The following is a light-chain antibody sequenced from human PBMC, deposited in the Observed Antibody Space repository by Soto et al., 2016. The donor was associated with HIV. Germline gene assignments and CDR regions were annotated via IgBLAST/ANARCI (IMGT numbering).Light chain of an antibody. CDR1: QSINTW. CDR3: QQYHTSWT. V-gene: IGKV1-5*03. CDR2: KAS. J-gene: IGKJ1*01. Sequence: DIQMTQSPSSLSASVGDRVTITCRASQSINTWLAWFQHKPGKAPKLLIYKASTLEGEVPSRFSGSGSGTEFTLTISSLQPDDFATYYCQQYHTSWTFGQGTKVELK.